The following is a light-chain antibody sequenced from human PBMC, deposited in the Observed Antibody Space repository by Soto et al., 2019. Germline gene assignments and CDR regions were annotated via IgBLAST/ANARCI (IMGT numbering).Light chain of an antibody. J-gene: IGLJ1*01. V-gene: IGLV2-8*01. CDR3: SSYAGSNRGV. CDR2: EVS. CDR1: SSDVGGYNY. Sequence: QSALTQPPSASGSPGQSVTISCTGTSSDVGGYNYVSWYQQHPGKAPKLMIYEVSKRPSGVPDRFSGSKSGNTASLTVSGLQAEDEADYYCSSYAGSNRGVLGTGTKRTVL.